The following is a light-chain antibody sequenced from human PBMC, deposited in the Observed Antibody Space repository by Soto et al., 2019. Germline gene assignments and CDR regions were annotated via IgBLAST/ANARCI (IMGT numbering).Light chain of an antibody. Sequence: EIVLTQSPGTLSLSPGERATLSCRASQSVIIYLAWYQQKPGQAPRLLIYDASNRATGIPARFSGSGSGTDFTLTISSLEPEDFAVYYCQQRSNWPPTFGQGTRLEI. V-gene: IGKV3-11*01. J-gene: IGKJ5*01. CDR1: QSVIIY. CDR2: DAS. CDR3: QQRSNWPPT.